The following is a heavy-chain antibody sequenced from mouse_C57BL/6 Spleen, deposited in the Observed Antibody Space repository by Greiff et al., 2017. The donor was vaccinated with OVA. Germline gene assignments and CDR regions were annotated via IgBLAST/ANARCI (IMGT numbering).Heavy chain of an antibody. CDR2: ISYDGSN. V-gene: IGHV3-6*01. Sequence: EVQLVESGPGLVKPSQSLSLTCSVTGYSITSGYYWNWIRQFPGNKLEWMGYISYDGSNNYNPSLKNRISITRDTSKNQFFLKLNSVTTEDTATYYCARGPAYWYFDVWGTGTTVTVSS. J-gene: IGHJ1*03. CDR3: ARGPAYWYFDV. CDR1: GYSITSGYY.